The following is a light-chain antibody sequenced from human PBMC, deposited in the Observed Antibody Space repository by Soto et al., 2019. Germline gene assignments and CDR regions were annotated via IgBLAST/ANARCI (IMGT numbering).Light chain of an antibody. V-gene: IGLV2-14*01. Sequence: ALTQPASVSGSPGQSITISCTGTSSDVDGYNFVSWYQQQSGKAPKLMIHEVSNRPSGVSNRFSGSKSGNTASLTISGLQAEDEAGYYCSSFTRSRAYVFGIGTKV. CDR3: SSFTRSRAYV. CDR2: EVS. CDR1: SSDVDGYNF. J-gene: IGLJ1*01.